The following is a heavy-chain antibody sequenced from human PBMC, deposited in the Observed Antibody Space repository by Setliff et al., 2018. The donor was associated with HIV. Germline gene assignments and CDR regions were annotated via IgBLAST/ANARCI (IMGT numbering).Heavy chain of an antibody. Sequence: PSETLSLTCAVYGGSFSNYYWSWIRQPPGKGLEWLGEVNHSGTTNYNPSLKSRVTMSLDTSKNQLSLKVTSVTAADTAVYYCARGVGGDEVVPDYFDYWGQGTQVTVSS. V-gene: IGHV4-34*01. CDR3: ARGVGGDEVVPDYFDY. D-gene: IGHD3-16*01. CDR2: VNHSGTT. J-gene: IGHJ4*02. CDR1: GGSFSNYY.